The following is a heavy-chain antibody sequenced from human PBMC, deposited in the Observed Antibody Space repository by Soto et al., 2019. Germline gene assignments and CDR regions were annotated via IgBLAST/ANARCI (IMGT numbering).Heavy chain of an antibody. J-gene: IGHJ2*01. V-gene: IGHV3-30*03. CDR1: GVTFKDYD. Sequence: GGSLRLSCGAPGVTFKDYDMHWVRQAPGKGLEWVAVISYDGKQTYYADSVKGRFTISKDKSKRTLFLQMNSLRVDDTAVYYCARDGWGYNWYFDHWGGGTLVTVSS. CDR2: ISYDGKQT. D-gene: IGHD1-1*01. CDR3: ARDGWGYNWYFDH.